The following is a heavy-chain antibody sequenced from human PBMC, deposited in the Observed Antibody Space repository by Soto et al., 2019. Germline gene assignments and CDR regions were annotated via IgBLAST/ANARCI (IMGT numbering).Heavy chain of an antibody. CDR1: AFTFSTYW. D-gene: IGHD3-16*01. J-gene: IGHJ6*03. CDR3: ARGVQSSRVDYYYYYMDV. Sequence: EVQLVESGGGLVQPGGSLRLSCAASAFTFSTYWMHWVRQGPGKGLVWVSRINSDGSSTNYADSVRGRFTISRDNAKNTLYLQINSLRAEDTAVYYCARGVQSSRVDYYYYYMDVWGKGTTVTVSS. V-gene: IGHV3-74*01. CDR2: INSDGSST.